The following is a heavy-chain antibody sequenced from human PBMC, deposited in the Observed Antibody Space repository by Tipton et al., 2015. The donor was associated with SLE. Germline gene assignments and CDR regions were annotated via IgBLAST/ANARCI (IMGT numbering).Heavy chain of an antibody. CDR1: GYSFTSYW. Sequence: QLVQSGAEVKKPGESLKISCKGSGYSFTSYWISWVRQMPGKGLEWMGRIDPSDSYTNYSPSFQGHVTISADKSISTAYLQWSSLKASDTAMYYCAGMFYGDYEGGAFDIWGQGTMVTVSS. CDR2: IDPSDSYT. D-gene: IGHD4-17*01. J-gene: IGHJ3*02. V-gene: IGHV5-10-1*01. CDR3: AGMFYGDYEGGAFDI.